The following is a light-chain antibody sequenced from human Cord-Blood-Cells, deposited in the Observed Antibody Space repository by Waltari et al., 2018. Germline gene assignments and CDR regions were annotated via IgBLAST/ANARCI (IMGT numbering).Light chain of an antibody. CDR2: GAS. Sequence: EIVMTQSPATLSVSPGERAHLSCRASPSVSSNLAWYQQKPGQAPRLLIYGASTRATGIPARFSGSGSGTEFTLTISSLQSEDFAVYYCQQYNNWPPFTFGPGTKVDIK. V-gene: IGKV3-15*01. CDR1: PSVSSN. J-gene: IGKJ3*01. CDR3: QQYNNWPPFT.